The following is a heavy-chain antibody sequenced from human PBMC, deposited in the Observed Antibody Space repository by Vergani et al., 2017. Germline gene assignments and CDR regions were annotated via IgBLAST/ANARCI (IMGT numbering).Heavy chain of an antibody. Sequence: EVQLVQSGAEVKKPGATVKISCKVSGYTFTDYYMHWVQQAPGKGLEWMGLVDPEDGETIYAGKFQGRVTITADTSTDTAYMELSSLRAEDTAVYYCATGVVGGSFTRPYYYYYGMDVWGQGTTVTVSS. D-gene: IGHD1-26*01. V-gene: IGHV1-69-2*01. J-gene: IGHJ6*02. CDR2: VDPEDGET. CDR1: GYTFTDYY. CDR3: ATGVVGGSFTRPYYYYYGMDV.